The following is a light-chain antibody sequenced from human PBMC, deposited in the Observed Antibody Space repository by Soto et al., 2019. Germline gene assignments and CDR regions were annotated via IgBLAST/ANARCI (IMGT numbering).Light chain of an antibody. J-gene: IGKJ4*01. V-gene: IGKV3-11*01. Sequence: EIVLTQSPATLSLSPGERATLSCRASQTIYTYLVWYQQKPGQAPSLLIYDASNRATGIPARFSGSGSGTDFTLTISSLEPEDFAVYYCQQRGNWPLTFGGGTKVEIK. CDR1: QTIYTY. CDR2: DAS. CDR3: QQRGNWPLT.